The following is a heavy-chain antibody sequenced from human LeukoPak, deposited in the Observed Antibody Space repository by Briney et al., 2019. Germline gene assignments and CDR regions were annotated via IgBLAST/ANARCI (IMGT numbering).Heavy chain of an antibody. CDR2: ISGDAGST. Sequence: PGGSLRPSCAASGFTFEDFAMQWVRQAPGKGLEWVSLISGDAGSTYYADSVKGRFTISRDNNKQSLFLEMNSLRSEDSGLYYCVKDLPQTVRLIGKWDDGGDYWGQGTLVTVSS. V-gene: IGHV3-43*02. J-gene: IGHJ4*02. D-gene: IGHD4-23*01. CDR3: VKDLPQTVRLIGKWDDGGDY. CDR1: GFTFEDFA.